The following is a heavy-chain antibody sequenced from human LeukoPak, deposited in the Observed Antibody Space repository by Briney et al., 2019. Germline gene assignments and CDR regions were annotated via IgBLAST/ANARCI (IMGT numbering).Heavy chain of an antibody. V-gene: IGHV3-64*01. CDR3: ARSLWFGELSYYYYMDV. D-gene: IGHD3-10*01. Sequence: GGSLRLSCAASGFTFSSYAMHWVRQAPGKGLEYVSAISSNGGSTYYANSAKGRFTISRDNSKNTLYLQMGSLRAEDMAVYYCARSLWFGELSYYYYMDVWGKGTTVTVSS. J-gene: IGHJ6*03. CDR1: GFTFSSYA. CDR2: ISSNGGST.